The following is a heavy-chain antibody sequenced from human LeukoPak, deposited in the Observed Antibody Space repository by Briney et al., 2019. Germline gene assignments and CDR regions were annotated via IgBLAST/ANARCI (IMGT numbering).Heavy chain of an antibody. CDR2: ISAYNGNT. CDR3: ARQIMAGFDP. CDR1: GYTFTSYG. Sequence: ASVRVSCKASGYTFTSYGISWVRQAPGQGLEWMGWISAYNGNTKYSQKFQGRVTITRDTSASTAYMELSSLRSEDTAVYYCARQIMAGFDPWGQGTLVTVSS. V-gene: IGHV1-18*01. D-gene: IGHD3-16*01. J-gene: IGHJ5*02.